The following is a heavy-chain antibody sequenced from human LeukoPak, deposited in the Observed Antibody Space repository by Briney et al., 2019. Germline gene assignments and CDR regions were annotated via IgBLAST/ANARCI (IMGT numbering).Heavy chain of an antibody. J-gene: IGHJ6*03. CDR3: ARAGENDYYFYHMDV. V-gene: IGHV3-7*01. CDR2: IKQDGSGK. D-gene: IGHD3-16*01. CDR1: GFTFSSYW. Sequence: GGSLRLSCVGSGFTFSSYWMSWVRQAPGKGLEWVANIKQDGSGKSYVDSVRGRFTISRDNAKNSLYLQVNSLRAEDAAVYYCARAGENDYYFYHMDVWGKGTTVTVSS.